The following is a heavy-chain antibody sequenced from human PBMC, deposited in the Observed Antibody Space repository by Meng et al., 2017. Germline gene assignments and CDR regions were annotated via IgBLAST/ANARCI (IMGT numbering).Heavy chain of an antibody. Sequence: SETLSLTCAVYGGSFSGYYWSWIRQPPGKGLEWIGEINHNGSTNYNPSLKSRVTISVDTSKNQFSLKLSSVTAADTAVYCCARGAVVVVAATLFDYWGQGTLVTGSS. CDR2: INHNGST. D-gene: IGHD2-15*01. CDR3: ARGAVVVVAATLFDY. J-gene: IGHJ4*02. CDR1: GGSFSGYY. V-gene: IGHV4-34*01.